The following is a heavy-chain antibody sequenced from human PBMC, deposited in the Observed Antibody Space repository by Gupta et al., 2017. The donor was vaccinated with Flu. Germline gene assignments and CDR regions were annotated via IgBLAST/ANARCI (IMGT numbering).Heavy chain of an antibody. CDR2: IYYSGST. V-gene: IGHV4-59*01. Sequence: QVQLQESGPGLVKPSETLSLTCTVSGGSISSYYWSWIRQPPGKGLEWIGYIYYSGSTNYNPSLKSRVTISVDTSKNQFSLKLSSVTAADTAVYYCAREQIFWRHGYYDSSAGKEGWFDPWGQGTLVTVSS. CDR1: GGSISSYY. CDR3: AREQIFWRHGYYDSSAGKEGWFDP. J-gene: IGHJ5*02. D-gene: IGHD3-22*01.